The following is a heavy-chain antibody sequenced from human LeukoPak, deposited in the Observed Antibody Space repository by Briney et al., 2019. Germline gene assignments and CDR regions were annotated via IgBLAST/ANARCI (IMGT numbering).Heavy chain of an antibody. J-gene: IGHJ1*01. Sequence: PGGSLRLSCAAPGFTFSSYSMNWVRQAPWKGLEWVSSISSSSSYIYYADSVKGRFTISRDNSKNTLYLQMNSLRAEDTAVYYCARVATVRGYSYGQTGRYFQHWGQGTLVTVSS. CDR2: ISSSSSYI. V-gene: IGHV3-21*04. CDR3: ARVATVRGYSYGQTGRYFQH. D-gene: IGHD5-18*01. CDR1: GFTFSSYS.